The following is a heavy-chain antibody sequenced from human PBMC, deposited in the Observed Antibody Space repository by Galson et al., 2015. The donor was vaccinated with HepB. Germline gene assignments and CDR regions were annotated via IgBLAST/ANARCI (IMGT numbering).Heavy chain of an antibody. Sequence: PALVKPTQTRTLTCTFSGFSFSTSGVGVGWIRQPPGKALEWLALIYWDDDKRYSTSLKSRLTVTKDTSKNQVDLTMTNMDPVDTATYFCAYRRPLTGDFDYWGQGSLVTVSS. D-gene: IGHD3-9*01. CDR3: AYRRPLTGDFDY. CDR2: IYWDDDK. V-gene: IGHV2-5*02. J-gene: IGHJ4*02. CDR1: GFSFSTSGVG.